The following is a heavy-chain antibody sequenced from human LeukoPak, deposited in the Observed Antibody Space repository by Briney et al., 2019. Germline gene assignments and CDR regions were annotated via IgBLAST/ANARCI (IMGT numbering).Heavy chain of an antibody. V-gene: IGHV3-21*01. CDR2: ISSSSSYI. CDR3: AILRDAYKGVAD. J-gene: IGHJ4*02. D-gene: IGHD5-24*01. Sequence: GGSLRLVCAPSGFTFSSYSMNWARQAPGKGLEWVSSISSSSSYIYYADSVKGRFTISRDNAKNSLYLQMNSLRAEDTAVYYCAILRDAYKGVADWGQGTLVTVSS. CDR1: GFTFSSYS.